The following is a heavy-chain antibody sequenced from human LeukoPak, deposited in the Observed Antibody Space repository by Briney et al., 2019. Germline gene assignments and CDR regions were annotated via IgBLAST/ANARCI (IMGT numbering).Heavy chain of an antibody. CDR2: MNPNSGNT. J-gene: IGHJ5*02. D-gene: IGHD3-22*01. Sequence: GASVKVSCKASGYTFSNYGISWVRQAPGQGLEWMGWMNPNSGNTGYAQKFQGRVTMTRDTSISTAYMELSSLRSEDTAVYYCARMSYYDSSGDNWFDPWGQGTLVTVSS. CDR1: GYTFSNYG. V-gene: IGHV1-8*02. CDR3: ARMSYYDSSGDNWFDP.